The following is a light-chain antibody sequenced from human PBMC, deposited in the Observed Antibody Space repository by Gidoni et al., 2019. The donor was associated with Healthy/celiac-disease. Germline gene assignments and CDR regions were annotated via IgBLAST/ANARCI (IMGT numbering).Light chain of an antibody. J-gene: IGKJ2*01. V-gene: IGKV1-39*01. CDR2: AAS. Sequence: DIQMTQSPSSLSASVGDRVTSTCRASQSISSYLNWYQQKPGKAPKLLIYAASSLQSGVPSRFSGSVSVTDFTLTISSLQPEDFATYYCQQSYSTSVTFGQXPKLEIK. CDR3: QQSYSTSVT. CDR1: QSISSY.